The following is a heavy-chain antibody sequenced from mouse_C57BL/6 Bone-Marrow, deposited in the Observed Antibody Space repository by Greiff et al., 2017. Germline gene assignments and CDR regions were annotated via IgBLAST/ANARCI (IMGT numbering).Heavy chain of an antibody. J-gene: IGHJ3*01. V-gene: IGHV1-18*01. Sequence: VQLQQSGPELVKPGASVKIPCKASGYTFTDYNMDWVKQSHGKSLEWIGDINPNNGGTIYNQKFKGKATLTVDKSSSTAYMELRSLTSEDTAVYYCARTPYYYGSSYGAWFAYWGQGTLDTVSA. CDR2: INPNNGGT. CDR3: ARTPYYYGSSYGAWFAY. CDR1: GYTFTDYN. D-gene: IGHD1-1*01.